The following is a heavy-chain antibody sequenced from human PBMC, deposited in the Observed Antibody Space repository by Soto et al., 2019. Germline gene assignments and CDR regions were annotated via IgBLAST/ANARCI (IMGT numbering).Heavy chain of an antibody. CDR3: AKDRYHGPIDY. D-gene: IGHD2-2*01. V-gene: IGHV3-30*18. CDR1: GFTFSSYG. Sequence: PGGSLRLSCAASGFTFSSYGMHWVRQAPGKGLEWVAVISYDGSNKYYADSVKGRFTISRDNSKNTLYLQMNSLRAEDTAVYYCAKDRYHGPIDYWGQGTLVTVSS. CDR2: ISYDGSNK. J-gene: IGHJ4*02.